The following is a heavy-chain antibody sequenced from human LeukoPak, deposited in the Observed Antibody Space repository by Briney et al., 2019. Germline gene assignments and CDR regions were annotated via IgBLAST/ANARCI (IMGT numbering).Heavy chain of an antibody. CDR2: IYHSGST. CDR3: ARYGSGSPFDY. V-gene: IGHV4-38-2*01. J-gene: IGHJ4*02. CDR1: GYSISSGYY. Sequence: PSETLSLTCAVSGYSISSGYYWGWSRQPPGKGLEWIGSIYHSGSTYYNPSLKSRVTISVDTSKNQFSLKLSSVTAADTAVYYCARYGSGSPFDYWGQGTLVTVSS. D-gene: IGHD3-10*01.